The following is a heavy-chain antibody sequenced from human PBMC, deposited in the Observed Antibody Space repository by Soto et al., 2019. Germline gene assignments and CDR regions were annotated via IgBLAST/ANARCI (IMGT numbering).Heavy chain of an antibody. CDR1: GGSISSSNW. D-gene: IGHD3-22*01. CDR2: IYHRGST. Sequence: SETLSLTCAVSGGSISSSNWWSWVRQPPGKGLEWIGEIYHRGSTNYNPSLKSRVTISVDKSKNQFSLKLSSVTAADTAVYYCARAYYDSSGYPSFYFDDWGQGTLVTVS. CDR3: ARAYYDSSGYPSFYFDD. V-gene: IGHV4-4*02. J-gene: IGHJ4*02.